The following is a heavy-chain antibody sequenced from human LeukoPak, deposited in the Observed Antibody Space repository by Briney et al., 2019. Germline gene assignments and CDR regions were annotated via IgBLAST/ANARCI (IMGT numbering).Heavy chain of an antibody. D-gene: IGHD3-16*01. Sequence: SETLSLTCTVSGGSISSGNYYWSWMRQPAGKGLEWIGRTTISGSTNYNPSPKSRVTISVDTSKNQFSLKVTSVTAADAAVYYCTRDGRRGGNSDAFDLWGQGTMVTVSS. J-gene: IGHJ3*01. CDR2: TTISGST. V-gene: IGHV4-61*02. CDR3: TRDGRRGGNSDAFDL. CDR1: GGSISSGNYY.